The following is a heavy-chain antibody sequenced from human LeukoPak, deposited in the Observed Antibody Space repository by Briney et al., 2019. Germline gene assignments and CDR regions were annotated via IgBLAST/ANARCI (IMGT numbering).Heavy chain of an antibody. Sequence: SETLSLTCTVSGDSITSYFWSWIRQPPGKGLECIGSIYHSGSTYYNPSLKSRVTISVDTSKNQFSLNLSSVTAADTAMYYCARAVGTSRNFFDYWGQGTLVTVSS. CDR3: ARAVGTSRNFFDY. CDR1: GDSITSYF. CDR2: IYHSGST. V-gene: IGHV4-38-2*02. D-gene: IGHD4-23*01. J-gene: IGHJ4*02.